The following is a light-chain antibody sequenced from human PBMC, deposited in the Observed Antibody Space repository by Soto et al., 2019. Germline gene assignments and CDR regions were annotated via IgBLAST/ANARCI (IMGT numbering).Light chain of an antibody. CDR2: EVS. V-gene: IGLV2-8*01. CDR1: SSDVGGHNY. CDR3: SSYAGSNMGV. J-gene: IGLJ1*01. Sequence: QSVLTQPPSASGSPGQSVTISCTGTSSDVGGHNYVSWYQQHPGKAPKLMIYEVSKRPSGVPDRFSGSKSGNTASLTVSGLQAEAEADYYCSSYAGSNMGVFGDGTKVTV.